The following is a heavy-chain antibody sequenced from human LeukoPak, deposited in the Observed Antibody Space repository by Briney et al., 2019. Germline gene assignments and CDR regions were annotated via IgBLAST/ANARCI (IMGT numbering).Heavy chain of an antibody. D-gene: IGHD3-3*01. J-gene: IGHJ6*03. CDR2: ISGSGGST. Sequence: GRSLRLSCAASGFTFSSYGMSWVRQAPGKGLEWVSAISGSGGSTHYADSVKGRFTISRDNSQNTVSLQVNNLRTENTALYYCAKTSLSDASGHYYYMDVWGKGTTVTVSS. CDR3: AKTSLSDASGHYYYMDV. V-gene: IGHV3-23*01. CDR1: GFTFSSYG.